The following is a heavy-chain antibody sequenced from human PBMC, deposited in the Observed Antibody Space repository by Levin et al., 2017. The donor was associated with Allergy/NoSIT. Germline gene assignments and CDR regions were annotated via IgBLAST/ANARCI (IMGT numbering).Heavy chain of an antibody. V-gene: IGHV3-74*01. CDR1: GFTFSSYW. CDR2: INSDGSST. D-gene: IGHD3-16*01. J-gene: IGHJ3*02. CDR3: ARDGGGVGRPVSDAFDI. Sequence: GGSLRLSCAASGFTFSSYWMHWVRQAPGKGLVWVSRINSDGSSTSYADSVKGRFTISRDNAKNTLYLQMNSLRAEDTAVYYCARDGGGVGRPVSDAFDIWGQGTMVTVSS.